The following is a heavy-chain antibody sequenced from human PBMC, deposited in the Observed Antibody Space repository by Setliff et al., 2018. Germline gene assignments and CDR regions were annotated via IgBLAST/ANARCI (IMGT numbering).Heavy chain of an antibody. J-gene: IGHJ5*02. CDR2: INHTGST. V-gene: IGHV4-34*01. CDR3: ARDTPHDPVSSNWYRNWFDP. Sequence: SETLSLTCAVYGGSFSGYYWSWIRQPPGKGLEWIGEINHTGSTNYSPSLKNRVSISLDTSKNQFSLNLNSVTAADTAVHFCARDTPHDPVSSNWYRNWFDPWGQGILVTVSS. CDR1: GGSFSGYY. D-gene: IGHD6-13*01.